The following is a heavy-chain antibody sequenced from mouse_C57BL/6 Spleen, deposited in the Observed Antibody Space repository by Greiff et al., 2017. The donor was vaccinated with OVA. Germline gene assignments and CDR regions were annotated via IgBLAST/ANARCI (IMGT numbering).Heavy chain of an antibody. CDR1: GYSITSGYY. Sequence: ESGPGLVKPSQSLSLTCSVTGYSITSGYYWNWIRQFPGNKLEWMGYISYDGSNNYNPSLKNRISITRVTSKNQFFLKLNSVTTEDTATYYCASFYYYGSSYDWYFDVWGTGTTVTVSS. D-gene: IGHD1-1*01. CDR2: ISYDGSN. V-gene: IGHV3-6*01. CDR3: ASFYYYGSSYDWYFDV. J-gene: IGHJ1*03.